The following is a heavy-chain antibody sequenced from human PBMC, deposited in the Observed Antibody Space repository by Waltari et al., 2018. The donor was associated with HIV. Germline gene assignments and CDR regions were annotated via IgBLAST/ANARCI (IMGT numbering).Heavy chain of an antibody. V-gene: IGHV3-74*01. Sequence: EVQLVEFGGGLVQPGVSLSLSCAASVLTFSRYWMHWVLTAPGKGLVWVSRINSDGSSTSYADSVKGRFTISRDNAKNTLYLQMNSLRAEDTAVYYCASGYSSSWRSDYYYYGMDVWGQGTTVTVSS. CDR1: VLTFSRYW. CDR2: INSDGSST. J-gene: IGHJ6*02. CDR3: ASGYSSSWRSDYYYYGMDV. D-gene: IGHD6-13*01.